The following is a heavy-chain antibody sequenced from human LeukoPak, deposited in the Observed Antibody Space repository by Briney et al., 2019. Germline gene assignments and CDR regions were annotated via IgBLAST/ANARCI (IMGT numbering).Heavy chain of an antibody. J-gene: IGHJ6*03. Sequence: GGPLRLSCAASGFTFSSYWMSWVRQAPGKGLEWVANIKQDGSEKYYVDSVKGRLTISRDNAKNSMYLRRNSLGAEDTAVYYCARGGIAVAGTRENYYYYYMDVWGKGTTVTVSS. D-gene: IGHD6-19*01. V-gene: IGHV3-7*01. CDR1: GFTFSSYW. CDR3: ARGGIAVAGTRENYYYYYMDV. CDR2: IKQDGSEK.